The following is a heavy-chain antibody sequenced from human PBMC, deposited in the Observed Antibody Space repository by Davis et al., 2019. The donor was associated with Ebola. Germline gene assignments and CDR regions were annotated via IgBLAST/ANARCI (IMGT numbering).Heavy chain of an antibody. CDR3: AREGPDSSSWYEAYNWFDP. CDR1: GFTFSSYS. J-gene: IGHJ5*02. D-gene: IGHD6-13*01. Sequence: GESLKISCAASGFTFSSYSMNWVRQAPGKGLEWVSSISSSSSYIYYADSVKGRFTISRDNAKNSLYLQMNSLRAEDTAVYYCAREGPDSSSWYEAYNWFDPWGQGTLVTVSS. V-gene: IGHV3-21*01. CDR2: ISSSSSYI.